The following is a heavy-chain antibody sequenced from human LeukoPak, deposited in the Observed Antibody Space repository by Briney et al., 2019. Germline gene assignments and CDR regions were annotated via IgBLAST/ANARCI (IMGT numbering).Heavy chain of an antibody. CDR3: ARLPMAVTPHVDY. D-gene: IGHD2-21*02. CDR1: GGSISSYY. V-gene: IGHV4-59*01. J-gene: IGHJ4*02. Sequence: SETLSLTCTVSGGSISSYYWSWIRQPPGKGLEWIGYIYYSGRTKYNPSLKSRVTISLGMSKNQFSLKLSSVTAADTAVYYCARLPMAVTPHVDYWGQGTLVTVSS. CDR2: IYYSGRT.